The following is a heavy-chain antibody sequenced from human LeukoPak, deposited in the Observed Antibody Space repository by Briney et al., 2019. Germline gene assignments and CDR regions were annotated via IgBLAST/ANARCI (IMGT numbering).Heavy chain of an antibody. Sequence: GGSLRLSCAASGFTFSSYSMNWARQVSGKGLEWVSYISSSSTYINYADSVKGRFTISRDNAKNSLYLEMNSLRAEDTAVYHCVRGAGTSYFDYWGQGTLVTVS. J-gene: IGHJ4*02. CDR1: GFTFSSYS. CDR2: ISSSSTYI. V-gene: IGHV3-21*01. D-gene: IGHD1-1*01. CDR3: VRGAGTSYFDY.